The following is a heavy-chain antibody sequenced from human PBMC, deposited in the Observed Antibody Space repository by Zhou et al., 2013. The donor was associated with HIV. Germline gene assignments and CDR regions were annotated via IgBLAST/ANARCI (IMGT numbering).Heavy chain of an antibody. CDR2: MNPNSGGT. V-gene: IGHV1-2*02. D-gene: IGHD3-16*01. J-gene: IGHJ5*02. CDR1: GGTFSGYY. Sequence: QVQLVQSGAEVKKPGSSVKVSCKASGGTFSGYYLHWVRQAPGQGLEWMGWMNPNSGGTRYPQKFQGRISMTRDMSIATAYLELSSLTSDDTAIYYCASAKSLWDLTGPWGQGTLVTVSS. CDR3: ASAKSLWDLTGP.